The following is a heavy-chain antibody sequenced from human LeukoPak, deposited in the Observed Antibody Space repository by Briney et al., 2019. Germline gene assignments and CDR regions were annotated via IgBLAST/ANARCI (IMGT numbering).Heavy chain of an antibody. J-gene: IGHJ4*02. V-gene: IGHV3-21*01. Sequence: GGSLRLSCAASGFTFSSYSMHWVRQAPGKGLEWVSSISSSSSYIYYADSVKGRFTISRDNAKNSLYLQMNSLRGEDTAVYYCARDGAYYDILTGAPMFDYWGQGTLVTVSS. CDR1: GFTFSSYS. CDR2: ISSSSSYI. CDR3: ARDGAYYDILTGAPMFDY. D-gene: IGHD3-9*01.